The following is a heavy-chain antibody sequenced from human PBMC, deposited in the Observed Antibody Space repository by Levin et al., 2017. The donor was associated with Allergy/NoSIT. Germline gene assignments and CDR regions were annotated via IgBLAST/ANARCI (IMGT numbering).Heavy chain of an antibody. CDR3: AKDDYYDSSGHPDY. D-gene: IGHD3-22*01. V-gene: IGHV3-23*01. CDR2: ISGSGGST. Sequence: GESLKISCAASGFTFSSYAMSWVRQAPGKGLEWVSAISGSGGSTYYADSVKGRFTISRDNSKNTLYLQMNSLRAEDTAVYYCAKDDYYDSSGHPDYWGQGTLVTVSS. J-gene: IGHJ4*02. CDR1: GFTFSSYA.